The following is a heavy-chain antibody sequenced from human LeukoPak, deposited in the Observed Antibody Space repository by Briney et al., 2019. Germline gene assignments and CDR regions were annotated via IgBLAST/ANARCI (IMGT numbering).Heavy chain of an antibody. Sequence: ASVKVSCKASGYTFTGYYMHWVRQAPGQGLEWMGRINPNSGGTNYAQKFQGRVTMTRDTSISTAYMELSRLRSDDTAVYYCARVPIRGVTRYYYYGMDVWGQGTTVTVSS. CDR2: INPNSGGT. V-gene: IGHV1-2*06. CDR1: GYTFTGYY. J-gene: IGHJ6*02. D-gene: IGHD3-10*01. CDR3: ARVPIRGVTRYYYYGMDV.